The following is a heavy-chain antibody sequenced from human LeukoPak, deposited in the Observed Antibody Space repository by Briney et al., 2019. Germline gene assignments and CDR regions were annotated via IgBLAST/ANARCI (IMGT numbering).Heavy chain of an antibody. CDR3: AALSGSYYADTDY. V-gene: IGHV3-30*03. CDR2: ISYDGSNK. Sequence: GRSLRLSCAASGFTFSSYGMHWVRQAPGKGLEWVGFISYDGSNKCYADSLKGRFTVSRDNSKNTLYLQMSSLRTEDTAVYYCAALSGSYYADTDYWGQGTLVTVSS. D-gene: IGHD1-26*01. J-gene: IGHJ4*02. CDR1: GFTFSSYG.